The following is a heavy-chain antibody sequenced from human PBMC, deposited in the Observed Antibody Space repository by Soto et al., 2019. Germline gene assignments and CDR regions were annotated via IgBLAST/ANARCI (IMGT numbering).Heavy chain of an antibody. CDR3: ARDRGGPYYYYYGMDV. CDR2: INAGNGNT. Sequence: RASVKVSCKASGYTFTSYAMHWVREAPGQRLEWMGWINAGNGNTKYSQKFQGRVTITRDTSASTAYMELSSLRSEDTAVYYCARDRGGPYYYYYGMDVWGQGTTVTVSS. V-gene: IGHV1-3*01. D-gene: IGHD3-16*01. J-gene: IGHJ6*02. CDR1: GYTFTSYA.